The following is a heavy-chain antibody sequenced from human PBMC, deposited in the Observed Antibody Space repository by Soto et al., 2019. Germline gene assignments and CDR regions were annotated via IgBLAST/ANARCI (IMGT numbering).Heavy chain of an antibody. D-gene: IGHD2-21*02. V-gene: IGHV1-2*02. J-gene: IGHJ3*02. Sequence: GASVKVSCKASGYTFTGYYMHWVRQAPGQGLEWMGWIIPIIGTTNYAQKFQGRVTITTDTSTSTAYMELSRLRSEDTAVYYCVLPAYCGGDCYFDAFDIWGQGTMVTVSS. CDR3: VLPAYCGGDCYFDAFDI. CDR2: IIPIIGTT. CDR1: GYTFTGYY.